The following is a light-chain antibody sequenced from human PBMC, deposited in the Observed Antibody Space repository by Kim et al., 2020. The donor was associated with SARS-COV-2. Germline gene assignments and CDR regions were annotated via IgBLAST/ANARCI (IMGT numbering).Light chain of an antibody. J-gene: IGLJ2*01. CDR3: SSYTSSNTVV. CDR1: SSDVGAYPY. Sequence: SSLTPPASVSGSPGQSITISCTGTSSDVGAYPYVSWYQQHPGKAPKLMIFDLSYRPSGVSNRFSGSKSGNTASLTISGLQAEDEADYYCSSYTSSNTVVFGGGTQLTVL. V-gene: IGLV2-14*03. CDR2: DLS.